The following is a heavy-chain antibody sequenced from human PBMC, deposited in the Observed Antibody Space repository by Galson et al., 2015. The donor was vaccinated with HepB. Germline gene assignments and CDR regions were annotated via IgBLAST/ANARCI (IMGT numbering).Heavy chain of an antibody. CDR3: ARKGVVWVDV. CDR1: GFTFSSFW. CDR2: INTDGIST. V-gene: IGHV3-74*01. Sequence: SLRLSCAASGFTFSSFWMHWVRQAPGKGLVWVSRINTDGISTSYADSVKGRFTISRDNAKNTVYLQMNSLRAEDTAVYYCARKGVVWVDVWGQGTTVTVSS. D-gene: IGHD3-16*01. J-gene: IGHJ6*02.